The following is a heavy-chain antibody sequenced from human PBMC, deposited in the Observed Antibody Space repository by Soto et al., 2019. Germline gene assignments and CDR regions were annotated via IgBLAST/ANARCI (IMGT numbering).Heavy chain of an antibody. CDR3: ARDYCSGGSCYPGDAFDI. D-gene: IGHD2-15*01. CDR2: ISSSGSTI. Sequence: GGSLRLSCAASGFTFSDYYMSWIRQAPGKGLEWVSYISSSGSTIYYADPVKGRFTISRDNAKNSLYLQMNSLRAEDTAVYYCARDYCSGGSCYPGDAFDIWGQGTMVTVSS. CDR1: GFTFSDYY. J-gene: IGHJ3*02. V-gene: IGHV3-11*01.